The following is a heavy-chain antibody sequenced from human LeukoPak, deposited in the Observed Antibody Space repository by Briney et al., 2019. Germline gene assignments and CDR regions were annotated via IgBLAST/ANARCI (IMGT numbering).Heavy chain of an antibody. J-gene: IGHJ6*03. V-gene: IGHV4-34*01. CDR2: INHSGST. D-gene: IGHD3-10*01. CDR3: ARGGYGSGWDYMDV. Sequence: PSETLSLTCAVSGGSFSGYYWNWIRQPPGKGLEWIGGINHSGSTNYNSSLKSRVTISVDASKNQFSLKSSSVTAADTAIYYCARGGYGSGWDYMDVWGKGTTVTVSS. CDR1: GGSFSGYY.